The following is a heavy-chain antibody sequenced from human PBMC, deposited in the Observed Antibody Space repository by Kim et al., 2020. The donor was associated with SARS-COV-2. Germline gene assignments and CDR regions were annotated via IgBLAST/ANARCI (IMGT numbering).Heavy chain of an antibody. J-gene: IGHJ5*02. CDR3: ARVVGQQLVFSMVPWFDP. CDR1: GGTFSSYA. Sequence: SVKVSCKASGGTFSSYAISWVRQAPGQGLAWMGGIIPIFGTANYAQKFQGRVTITADESTSTAYMELSSLRSEDTAVYYCARVVGQQLVFSMVPWFDPWGQGTLVTVSS. CDR2: IIPIFGTA. D-gene: IGHD6-13*01. V-gene: IGHV1-69*13.